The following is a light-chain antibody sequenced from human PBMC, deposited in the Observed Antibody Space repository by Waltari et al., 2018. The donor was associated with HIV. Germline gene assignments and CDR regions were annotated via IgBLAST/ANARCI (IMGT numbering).Light chain of an antibody. V-gene: IGKV3-20*01. Sequence: EIVLTQSPGTLSLSPGERGILSCRASQTVNSNYLAWYQQKPGQAPRLLIYGTFTRATGIPDRVSGSGSGTDFTLTISRLEPEDFAVYYCQQYGSSFGGGTKVEIK. CDR1: QTVNSNY. CDR3: QQYGSS. CDR2: GTF. J-gene: IGKJ4*01.